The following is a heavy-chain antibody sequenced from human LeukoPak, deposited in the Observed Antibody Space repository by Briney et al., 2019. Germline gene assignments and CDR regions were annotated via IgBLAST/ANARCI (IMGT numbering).Heavy chain of an antibody. D-gene: IGHD2-2*01. Sequence: PGGSLRLSCAASGFTFSNAWMSWVRQAPGKGLEWVGRIKSKTDGCTTDYAAPVKGRFTISRDDSKNTLYLQMNSLKTENTAVYYCTTDIVVVPAAMRYYYYYMDVWGKGTTVTVSS. CDR3: TTDIVVVPAAMRYYYYYMDV. CDR1: GFTFSNAW. J-gene: IGHJ6*03. CDR2: IKSKTDGCTT. V-gene: IGHV3-15*01.